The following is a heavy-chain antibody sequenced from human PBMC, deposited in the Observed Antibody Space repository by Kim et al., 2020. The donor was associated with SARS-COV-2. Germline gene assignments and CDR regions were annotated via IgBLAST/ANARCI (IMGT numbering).Heavy chain of an antibody. V-gene: IGHV4-59*13. CDR1: GGSISSYY. CDR3: ARGGSPEKYGSGSPSYYYYYGMDV. J-gene: IGHJ6*02. D-gene: IGHD3-10*01. Sequence: SETLSLTCTVSGGSISSYYWSWIRQPPGKGLEWIGYIYYSGSTNYNPSLKSRVTISVDTSKNQFSLKLSSVTAADTAVYYCARGGSPEKYGSGSPSYYYYYGMDVWGQGTTVTVSS. CDR2: IYYSGST.